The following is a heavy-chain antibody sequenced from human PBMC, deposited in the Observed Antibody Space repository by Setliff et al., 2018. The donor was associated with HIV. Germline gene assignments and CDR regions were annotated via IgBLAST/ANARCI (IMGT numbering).Heavy chain of an antibody. CDR1: GYRFIGHY. J-gene: IGHJ4*01. CDR2: INPETGDP. Sequence: RASVKVSCKTSGYRFIGHYLHWVRLAPGQGPEWVGWINPETGDPNYAQKFRGRVPMTRDTSITTAFLHVAKLTSDDTAIYYCATGIPSDLDYWGQGTLVTVSS. V-gene: IGHV1-2*02. D-gene: IGHD2-21*01. CDR3: ATGIPSDLDY.